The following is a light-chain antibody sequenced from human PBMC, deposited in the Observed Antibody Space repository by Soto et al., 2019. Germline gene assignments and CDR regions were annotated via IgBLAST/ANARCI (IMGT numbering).Light chain of an antibody. J-gene: IGKJ4*01. CDR2: GAS. V-gene: IGKV3-15*01. CDR3: QQYNKWPLA. CDR1: QSVSGN. Sequence: EKVMTQSPVTLSVSPGERATLSCRASQSVSGNLAWYQQKPGQAPRLLIYGASTRATVIPARFSGSGSGTAFTLTISSMQSEDFSVDYCQQYNKWPLALGGGTKVEIK.